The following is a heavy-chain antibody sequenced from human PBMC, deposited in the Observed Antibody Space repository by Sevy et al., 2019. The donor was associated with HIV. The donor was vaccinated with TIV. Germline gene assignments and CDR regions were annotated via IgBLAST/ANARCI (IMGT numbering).Heavy chain of an antibody. D-gene: IGHD6-6*01. CDR1: GGSISSGGYY. CDR3: ARAQTEYSSSSFDY. Sequence: SETLSLTCTVSGGSISSGGYYWSWIRQHPGKGLEWIGYIYYSGSTYYNPSLESRVTISVDTSKNQFSLKLSSVTAADTAVYYCARAQTEYSSSSFDYWGQGTLVTVSS. J-gene: IGHJ4*02. V-gene: IGHV4-31*03. CDR2: IYYSGST.